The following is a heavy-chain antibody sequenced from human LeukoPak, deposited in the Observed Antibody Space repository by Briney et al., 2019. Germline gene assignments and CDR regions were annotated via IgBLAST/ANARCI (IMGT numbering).Heavy chain of an antibody. CDR1: GYSISSGYY. Sequence: SETLSLTCTVSGYSISSGYYWGWIRQPPGKGLEWIGSIYHSGSTYYNPSLKSRVTISVDTSKNQFSLKLSSVTAADTAVYYCARDKGDYYDSSGYYAFDIWGQGTMVTVSS. V-gene: IGHV4-38-2*02. J-gene: IGHJ3*02. CDR3: ARDKGDYYDSSGYYAFDI. D-gene: IGHD3-22*01. CDR2: IYHSGST.